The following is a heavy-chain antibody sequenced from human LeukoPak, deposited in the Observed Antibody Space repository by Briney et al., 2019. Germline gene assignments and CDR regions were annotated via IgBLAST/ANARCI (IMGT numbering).Heavy chain of an antibody. CDR3: AVVPAANYYYGMDV. J-gene: IGHJ6*02. D-gene: IGHD2-2*01. V-gene: IGHV5-51*01. CDR2: IYPGDSDT. CDR1: GYSSSTHW. Sequence: GESLKISCKGSGYSSSTHWIGWVRQMPGKGLEWMAIIYPGDSDTRYSPSFQGQVTISADKSISTAYLQWSSLKASDTAMYYCAVVPAANYYYGMDVWGQGTTVTVSS.